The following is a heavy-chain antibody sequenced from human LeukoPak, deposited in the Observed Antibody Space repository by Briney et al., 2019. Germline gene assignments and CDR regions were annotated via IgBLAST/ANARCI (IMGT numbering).Heavy chain of an antibody. CDR2: INHSGST. J-gene: IGHJ6*02. CDR1: DGSFSGYY. D-gene: IGHD3-3*01. Sequence: SETLSLTCAVYDGSFSGYYWNWIRQPPGKGLEWIGEINHSGSTNYNPSLKSRVTISVDTSKNQFSLKLSSVTAADTAVYYCARRDFWSGYPRDYYYYYGMDVWGQGTTVTVSS. V-gene: IGHV4-34*01. CDR3: ARRDFWSGYPRDYYYYYGMDV.